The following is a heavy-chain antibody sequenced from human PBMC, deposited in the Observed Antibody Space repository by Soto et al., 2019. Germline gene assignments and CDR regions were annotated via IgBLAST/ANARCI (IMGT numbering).Heavy chain of an antibody. CDR1: GFALSSYA. D-gene: IGHD2-15*01. CDR3: ANPALIVVVVAAHDI. Sequence: GGSLRLSCAASGFALSSYAMSCVRQAPGKGLEWVSAISCSGGSTYYADSLKGRFTISRDNSKNTLYLQMNSPRAEDTAVYYCANPALIVVVVAAHDICSHGTMVTVSS. J-gene: IGHJ3*02. CDR2: ISCSGGST. V-gene: IGHV3-23*01.